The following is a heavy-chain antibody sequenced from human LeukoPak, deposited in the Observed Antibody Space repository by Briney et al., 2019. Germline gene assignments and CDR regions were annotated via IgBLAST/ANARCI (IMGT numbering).Heavy chain of an antibody. CDR1: GFTFSSYS. Sequence: PGGSLRLSCAASGFTFSSYSMNWVRQAPGQGLEWVSYITSDSVTMFYADSVKGRFTASRDNAENSMYLQMNSLRAEDTAVYYCARLSGSFLDYWGQGTLVTVSS. CDR2: ITSDSVTM. J-gene: IGHJ4*02. CDR3: ARLSGSFLDY. D-gene: IGHD1-26*01. V-gene: IGHV3-48*01.